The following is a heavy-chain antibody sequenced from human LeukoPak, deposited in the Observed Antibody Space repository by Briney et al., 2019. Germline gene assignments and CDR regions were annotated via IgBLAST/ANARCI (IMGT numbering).Heavy chain of an antibody. J-gene: IGHJ4*02. V-gene: IGHV3-23*01. CDR3: AKGRSSGWYPRFDF. CDR2: ISGSGGST. CDR1: GFTFSNYA. D-gene: IGHD6-19*01. Sequence: GGSLRLSCAASGFTFSNYAMSWVRRAPGKGLEWVSTISGSGGSTYYAGSVKGRFTISRDNSKNTLYLQMNSLRAEDTAVYYCAKGRSSGWYPRFDFWGQGTLVTVSS.